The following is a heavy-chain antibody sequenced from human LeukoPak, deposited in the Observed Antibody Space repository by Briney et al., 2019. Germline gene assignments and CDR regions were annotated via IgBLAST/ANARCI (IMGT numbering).Heavy chain of an antibody. V-gene: IGHV3-23*01. D-gene: IGHD1-26*01. Sequence: PGGSLRLSCVASGFPFSRSAMSWVRQAPGKGLEWVAGISGGGESKYYGNSVKGRITISRDNTRNTLSLQMHSLRDDDTGVYYCAKDFLGGAHRVGLFDSWGQGTPLIVSS. CDR3: AKDFLGGAHRVGLFDS. J-gene: IGHJ4*02. CDR2: ISGGGESK. CDR1: GFPFSRSA.